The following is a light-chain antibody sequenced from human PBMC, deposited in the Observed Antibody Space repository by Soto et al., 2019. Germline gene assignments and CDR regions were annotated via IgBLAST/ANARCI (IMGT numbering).Light chain of an antibody. V-gene: IGKV3-11*01. J-gene: IGKJ4*01. CDR1: QSISSH. CDR3: QQRSNWPPLT. CDR2: DAS. Sequence: EIVLTQSPATLSLSPGERATLSCRASQSISSHLAWYQQKPGQAPRLLIYDASNRATGIPARFSGSGSGTDFTLTISSLEPEDFAVYYSQQRSNWPPLTFGGGTKVEIK.